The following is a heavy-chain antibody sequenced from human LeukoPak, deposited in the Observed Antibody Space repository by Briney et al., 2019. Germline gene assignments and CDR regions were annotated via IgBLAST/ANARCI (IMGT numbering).Heavy chain of an antibody. CDR1: GFTFSDYA. V-gene: IGHV3-30-3*01. J-gene: IGHJ6*02. CDR3: ARDSYYYYYGMDV. Sequence: GSLRLSCAASGFTFSDYAIHWVRQAPGKGLEWVAVISYDGSNKYYADSVKGRFTISRDNSKNTLYLQMNSLRAEDTAVYYCARDSYYYYYGMDVWGQGTTVTVSS. CDR2: ISYDGSNK.